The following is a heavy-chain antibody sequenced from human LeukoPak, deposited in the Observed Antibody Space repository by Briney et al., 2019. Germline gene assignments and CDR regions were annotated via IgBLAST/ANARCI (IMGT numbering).Heavy chain of an antibody. CDR1: GGSISSSGYY. D-gene: IGHD3-3*01. CDR3: ARLWSGYADY. Sequence: SETLSLTCTVSGGSISSSGYYWGWIRQPPGKGLEWIGSIYYSGSTYYNPSLKSRVTISVDTSKNQFSLKLSSVTAADTAVYYCARLWSGYADYWGQGTLVTVSS. CDR2: IYYSGST. V-gene: IGHV4-39*07. J-gene: IGHJ4*02.